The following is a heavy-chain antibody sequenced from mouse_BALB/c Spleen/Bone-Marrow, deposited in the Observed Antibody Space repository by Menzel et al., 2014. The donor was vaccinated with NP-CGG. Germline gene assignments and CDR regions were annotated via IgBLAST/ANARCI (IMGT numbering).Heavy chain of an antibody. V-gene: IGHV2-3*01. CDR2: IWGDGGT. CDR1: GFSLTSYG. D-gene: IGHD6-5*01. Sequence: VQLQESGPGLVAPSQSLSITCTVSGFSLTSYGVSWVRQPPGKGLEWLGVIWGDGGTNYHSALISRLSIRKDNSKSQVFLNLNSLQTDDAATYYCACPLFPWWYFDDWGAGTTVTVSS. CDR3: ACPLFPWWYFDD. J-gene: IGHJ1*01.